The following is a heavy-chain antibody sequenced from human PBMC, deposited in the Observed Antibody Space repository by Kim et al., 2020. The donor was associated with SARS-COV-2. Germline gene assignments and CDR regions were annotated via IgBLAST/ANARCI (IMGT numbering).Heavy chain of an antibody. J-gene: IGHJ4*02. CDR2: IYPGDSDA. Sequence: GESLKISCKGSGYSFTNYWIGWVRQMPGKGREWMGIIYPGDSDARYSPSFQGQVTISADKIISTAYLQWSSLKASDTAMYYCARHHSHGDAQDYWGQGTLVTVSS. CDR3: ARHHSHGDAQDY. D-gene: IGHD4-17*01. V-gene: IGHV5-51*01. CDR1: GYSFTNYW.